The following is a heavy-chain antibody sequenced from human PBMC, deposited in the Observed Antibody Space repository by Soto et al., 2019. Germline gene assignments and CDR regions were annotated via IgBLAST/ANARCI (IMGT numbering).Heavy chain of an antibody. J-gene: IGHJ5*02. CDR1: VGASITYY. V-gene: IGHV4-4*07. D-gene: IGHD3-3*01. CDR3: ARGQRFSDWFDP. Sequence: SDTLSRPCTVSVGASITYYWTWIRQPAGKGLEWIGRIYSSGSTKYNPSLQSRVTMSLDTSNNQFSLRLTSVTAADTAVYYCARGQRFSDWFDPWGQGTLVTVSS. CDR2: IYSSGST.